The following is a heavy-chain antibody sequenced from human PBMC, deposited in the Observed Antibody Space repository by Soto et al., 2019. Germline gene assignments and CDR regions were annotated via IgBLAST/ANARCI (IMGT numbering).Heavy chain of an antibody. CDR1: GGSISSYY. CDR2: IYYSGST. V-gene: IGHV4-59*01. D-gene: IGHD4-17*01. Sequence: QVQLQESGPGLVKPSETLSLTCTVSGGSISSYYWSWIRQPPGKGLEWIGYIYYSGSTNYNPSLKRRVTRSVDTSKNQFSLKLSSVTAADTAVYYCAGQKWTDYGDLGPFDYWGQGTLVTVSS. J-gene: IGHJ4*02. CDR3: AGQKWTDYGDLGPFDY.